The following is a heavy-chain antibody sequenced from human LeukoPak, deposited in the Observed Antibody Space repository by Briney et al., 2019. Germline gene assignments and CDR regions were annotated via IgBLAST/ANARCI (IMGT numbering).Heavy chain of an antibody. V-gene: IGHV3-21*01. Sequence: GGSLRLSCAASGFTFSSYSMNWVREAPGKGLEWVSSISSSSSYIYYADSVKGRFTISRDNAKNSLYLQMNSLRAEDTAAYYCARDVEDYDFWSGYYDAFDIWGQGTMVTVSS. CDR2: ISSSSSYI. CDR1: GFTFSSYS. CDR3: ARDVEDYDFWSGYYDAFDI. J-gene: IGHJ3*02. D-gene: IGHD3-3*01.